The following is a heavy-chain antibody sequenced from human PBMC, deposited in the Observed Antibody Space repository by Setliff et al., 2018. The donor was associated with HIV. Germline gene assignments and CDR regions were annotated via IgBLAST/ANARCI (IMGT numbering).Heavy chain of an antibody. V-gene: IGHV3-23*01. J-gene: IGHJ4*02. CDR1: GLSLKNYA. D-gene: IGHD3-22*01. CDR2: ILSTGERT. CDR3: AKELAASGLGYFDS. Sequence: LRLSCAASGLSLKNYAMRWVRQAPGKGLEWVSAILSTGERTFYADSVKGRFTISRDNSKNTVYLQMNSLRAEDTAEYYCAKELAASGLGYFDSWGRGILVTVSS.